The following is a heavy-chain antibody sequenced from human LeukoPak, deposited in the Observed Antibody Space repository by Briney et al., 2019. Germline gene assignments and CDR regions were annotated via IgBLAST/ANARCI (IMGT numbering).Heavy chain of an antibody. CDR1: GFTFRSYG. V-gene: IGHV3-30*03. CDR2: ISYDGSNK. Sequence: GGSLRLSCAASGFTFRSYGMHWVRPAPGTGLEWVAVISYDGSNKYYADSVKGRFTISRDNSKNTLYLQMNSLRAEDTAVYYCATPIAAAVIDYWGQGTLVTVSS. CDR3: ATPIAAAVIDY. D-gene: IGHD6-13*01. J-gene: IGHJ4*02.